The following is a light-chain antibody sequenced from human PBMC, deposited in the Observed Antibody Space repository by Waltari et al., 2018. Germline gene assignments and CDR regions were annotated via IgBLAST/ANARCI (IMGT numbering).Light chain of an antibody. J-gene: IGLJ3*02. Sequence: QSVVTQPPSASGTPGQRVPITCSGSSSNIGRNTVNWYQQLPGTAPKLLFYSNNQRPSGVPDRFSGSKSGTSASLAISGLQSEDEADYYCAAWDDSLNAVVFGGGTKLTVL. CDR2: SNN. CDR3: AAWDDSLNAVV. V-gene: IGLV1-44*01. CDR1: SSNIGRNT.